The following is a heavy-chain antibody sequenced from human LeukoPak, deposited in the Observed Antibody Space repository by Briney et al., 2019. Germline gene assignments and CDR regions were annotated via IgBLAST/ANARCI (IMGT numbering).Heavy chain of an antibody. Sequence: RGRSLRLSCAASGFTFSSYAMHWVRQAPGKGLEWVAVISYDGSNKYYADSVKGRFTISRDNSKNTLYLQMNSLRAEDTAVYYCARDTAVRGFDYWGQGTLVTVSS. J-gene: IGHJ4*02. CDR2: ISYDGSNK. V-gene: IGHV3-30*04. CDR1: GFTFSSYA. CDR3: ARDTAVRGFDY. D-gene: IGHD3-10*01.